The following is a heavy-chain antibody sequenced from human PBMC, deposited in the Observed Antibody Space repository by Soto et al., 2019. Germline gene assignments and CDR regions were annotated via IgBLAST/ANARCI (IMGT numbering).Heavy chain of an antibody. CDR2: ISGSGGST. J-gene: IGHJ4*02. Sequence: GGSLRLSCAASGFTFSSYAMSWVRQAPGKGLEWVSAISGSGGSTYYADSVKGRFTISRDNSKNTLYLQMNSLRAEDTAVYYCAKTYCSGGSCYGAARYYWGQGTLVTVSS. CDR1: GFTFSSYA. D-gene: IGHD2-15*01. CDR3: AKTYCSGGSCYGAARYY. V-gene: IGHV3-23*01.